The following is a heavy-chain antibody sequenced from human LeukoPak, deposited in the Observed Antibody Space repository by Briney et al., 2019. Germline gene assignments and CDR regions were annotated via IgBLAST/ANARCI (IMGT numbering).Heavy chain of an antibody. CDR2: IIPIFGTA. V-gene: IGHV1-69*05. CDR1: GGTFSSYA. Sequence: ASVKVSCKASGGTFSSYAISWVRQAPGQGLEWMGRIIPIFGTANYAQKFQGRVTITTDESTSTAYMELSSLRSEDTAVYYCARDRTGTTDYWGQGALVTVSS. J-gene: IGHJ4*02. CDR3: ARDRTGTTDY. D-gene: IGHD1-7*01.